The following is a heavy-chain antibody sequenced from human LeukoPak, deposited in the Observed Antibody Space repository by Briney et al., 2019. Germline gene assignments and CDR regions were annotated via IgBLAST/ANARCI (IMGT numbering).Heavy chain of an antibody. CDR1: GGSISSSSYY. J-gene: IGHJ4*02. V-gene: IGHV4-39*07. D-gene: IGHD6-6*01. Sequence: SETLSLTCIVSGGSISSSSYYWGWIRQPPGKGLEWIGSIYHSGSTNYSPSLKSRVTISVDTSKNQFSLKLSSVTAADTAVYYCARDPVPLAQPFDYWGQGTLVTVSS. CDR3: ARDPVPLAQPFDY. CDR2: IYHSGST.